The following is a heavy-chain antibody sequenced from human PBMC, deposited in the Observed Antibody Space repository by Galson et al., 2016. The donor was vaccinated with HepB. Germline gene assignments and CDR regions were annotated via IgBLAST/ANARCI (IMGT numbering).Heavy chain of an antibody. V-gene: IGHV3-23*01. D-gene: IGHD3-9*01. CDR2: IRGGGSST. CDR3: AKEGRDILTGYYNGDAFDI. J-gene: IGHJ3*02. Sequence: SLRLSCAASGFTFSTYAMSWVRQAPGKGLEWVSLIRGGGSSTFYADSVEGRFTISRDNSKNTLYLQMNSLRAEDTAVYYCAKEGRDILTGYYNGDAFDIWGQGTMVTVAS. CDR1: GFTFSTYA.